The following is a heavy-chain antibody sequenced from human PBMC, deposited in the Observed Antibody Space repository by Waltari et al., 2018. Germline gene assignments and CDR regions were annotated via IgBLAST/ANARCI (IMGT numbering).Heavy chain of an antibody. Sequence: HLVESGGGLIQPGGSLRLSCVASGFTVTNYYMSWVRQAPGRGLESVSLIYSAVTTYNADSVKSRFTISRDTFRNTLYLQMDSLRPDDTAVYYCARGNTASLDYWGQGTLVTVSS. CDR1: GFTVTNYY. V-gene: IGHV3-53*01. CDR3: ARGNTASLDY. CDR2: IYSAVTT. D-gene: IGHD2-21*02. J-gene: IGHJ4*02.